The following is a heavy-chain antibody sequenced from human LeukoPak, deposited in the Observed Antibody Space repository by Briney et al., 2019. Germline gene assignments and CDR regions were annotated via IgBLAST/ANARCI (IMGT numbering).Heavy chain of an antibody. J-gene: IGHJ4*02. CDR2: ISYDGSNK. Sequence: PGGSLRLSCAASGFTFSSYAMHWVRQAPGKGLEWVAVISYDGSNKYYADSVKGRFTISRDNSKNTLYLQMNSLRAEDTAVYYCAKSAAYCGGDCYPEIDYWGQGTLVTVSS. CDR1: GFTFSSYA. D-gene: IGHD2-21*02. CDR3: AKSAAYCGGDCYPEIDY. V-gene: IGHV3-30*04.